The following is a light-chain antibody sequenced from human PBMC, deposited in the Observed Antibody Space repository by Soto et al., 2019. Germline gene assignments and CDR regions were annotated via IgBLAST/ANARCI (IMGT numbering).Light chain of an antibody. CDR1: QSVNSNY. CDR3: QQYGSSPFT. Sequence: EIVLTQSPGTLALSPGERATLSCRASQSVNSNYLTWYQQKRGQAPRLLIHGASSRATGIPDRFSGSGSGTDFTLTISRLEPEDFAVYYWQQYGSSPFTFGPGTKVGIK. V-gene: IGKV3-20*01. CDR2: GAS. J-gene: IGKJ3*01.